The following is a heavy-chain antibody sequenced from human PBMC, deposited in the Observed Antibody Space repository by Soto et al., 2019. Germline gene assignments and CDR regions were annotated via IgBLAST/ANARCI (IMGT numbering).Heavy chain of an antibody. CDR3: AREGTIFGVVIQTRTVNWFDP. J-gene: IGHJ5*02. CDR2: IIPILGIA. D-gene: IGHD3-3*01. CDR1: GGTFSSYT. Sequence: QVQLVQSGAEVKKPGSSVKVSCKASGGTFSSYTISWVRQAPGQGLGWMGRIIPILGIANYAQKFQGRVTITADKSTSTAYMELSSLRSEDTAVYYCAREGTIFGVVIQTRTVNWFDPWGQGTLVTVSS. V-gene: IGHV1-69*08.